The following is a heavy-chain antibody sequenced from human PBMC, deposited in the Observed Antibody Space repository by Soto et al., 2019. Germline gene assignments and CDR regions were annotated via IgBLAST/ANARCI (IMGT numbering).Heavy chain of an antibody. J-gene: IGHJ3*02. V-gene: IGHV4-31*03. CDR2: IYYSGTT. Sequence: QVQLQESGPRLVKPSQTLSLTCTVSGGSISSGGYFWSWIRQHPEKGLDWIGCIYYSGTTYYNPSLKSRMTMSIDTSKNQFSLELRSVTAADTAMYYCAQQIAATGTGRPFVIWGQGTMVTVSS. D-gene: IGHD6-13*01. CDR1: GGSISSGGYF. CDR3: AQQIAATGTGRPFVI.